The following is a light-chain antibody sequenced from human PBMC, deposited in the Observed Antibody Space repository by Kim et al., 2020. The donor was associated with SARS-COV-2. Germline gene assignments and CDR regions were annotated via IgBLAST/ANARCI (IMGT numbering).Light chain of an antibody. V-gene: IGKV2-30*02. CDR2: KVS. J-gene: IGKJ4*01. CDR1: QSLLHSDGNTY. CDR3: RKETHWPAT. Sequence: DVVMTQSPLSLPVTLGQPASISCKSSQSLLHSDGNTYLNWFQQRPGQSPRRLIYKVSNRDSGFPDRFGGGGPAPVFTLKTRGGEAEVVGFYYCRKETHWPATFGGGTKVDIK.